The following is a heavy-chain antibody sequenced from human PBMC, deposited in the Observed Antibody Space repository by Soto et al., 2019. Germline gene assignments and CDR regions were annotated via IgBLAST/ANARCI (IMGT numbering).Heavy chain of an antibody. CDR3: AHKGPEDWPLDY. J-gene: IGHJ4*02. CDR1: GFSLSTSGVG. CDR2: IYWDDSK. D-gene: IGHD3-9*01. Sequence: QITLKESGPTLVRPTQTLTLTCAFSGFSLSTSGVGVGWIRQPQGKALEWLAVIYWDDSKHYSPSLRSRLTITKDTCKNQVVLTMTNMDPMDTGTYYCAHKGPEDWPLDYWGQGTLVTVSS. V-gene: IGHV2-5*02.